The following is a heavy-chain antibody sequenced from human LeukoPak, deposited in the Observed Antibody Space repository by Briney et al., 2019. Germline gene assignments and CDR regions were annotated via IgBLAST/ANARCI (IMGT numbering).Heavy chain of an antibody. J-gene: IGHJ4*02. CDR2: ISGSGGST. CDR3: AATIDYGGYDY. D-gene: IGHD4-23*01. V-gene: IGHV3-23*01. CDR1: GFTFSNYA. Sequence: PGGSLRLSCAASGFTFSNYAMSWVRQAPGKGLEWVSSISGSGGSTLYADSVKGRFTISRDNSKNTLYLQMNSLRAEDTAVYYCAATIDYGGYDYWGQGALVTVSS.